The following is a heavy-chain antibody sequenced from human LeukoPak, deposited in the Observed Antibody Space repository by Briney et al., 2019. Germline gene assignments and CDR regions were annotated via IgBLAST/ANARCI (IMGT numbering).Heavy chain of an antibody. D-gene: IGHD3-10*01. CDR1: GGSISSGDYY. V-gene: IGHV4-30-4*01. J-gene: IGHJ1*01. CDR2: IYYSGST. Sequence: SQTLSLTYTVSGGSISSGDYYWSWIRQPPGKGLEWIGYIYYSGSTYYNPSLKSRVTISVDRSKNQFSLKLSSVTAADTAVYYCARAGDSDTYYCPFQHWGQGTLVTVSS. CDR3: ARAGDSDTYYCPFQH.